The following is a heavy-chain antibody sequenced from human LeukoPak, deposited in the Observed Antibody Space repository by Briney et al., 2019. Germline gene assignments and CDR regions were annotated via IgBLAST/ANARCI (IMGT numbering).Heavy chain of an antibody. Sequence: SETLSLTCTVSGGSISSGGYYWSWIRQPPGKGLEWIGYIFQSETTYYNPSLKSRVTISVDSSKNQFSLKLSSVTAADTAVYYCARGPPTNCSSTSCYIDLRRYYYMDVWGKGTTVTVSS. CDR1: GGSISSGGYY. CDR3: ARGPPTNCSSTSCYIDLRRYYYMDV. J-gene: IGHJ6*03. V-gene: IGHV4-30-2*01. CDR2: IFQSETT. D-gene: IGHD2-2*02.